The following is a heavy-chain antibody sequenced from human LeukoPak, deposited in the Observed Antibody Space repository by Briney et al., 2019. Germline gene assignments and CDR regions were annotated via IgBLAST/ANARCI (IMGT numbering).Heavy chain of an antibody. CDR2: INHSGIT. CDR3: ARRGDYCSNTSCYKPFDY. CDR1: GGSFSGYY. V-gene: IGHV4-34*01. Sequence: SETLSLTCAVYGGSFSGYYWSWIRQPPGKGLEWIGEINHSGITNYNPSLKSRVTISVDTSKNQFSLKLSSVTAADTAVYYCARRGDYCSNTSCYKPFDYWGQGTLVTVSS. J-gene: IGHJ4*02. D-gene: IGHD2-2*01.